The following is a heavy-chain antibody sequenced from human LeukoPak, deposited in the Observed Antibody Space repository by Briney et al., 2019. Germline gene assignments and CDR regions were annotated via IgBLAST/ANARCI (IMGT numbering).Heavy chain of an antibody. CDR3: AREPHYDFWSGRAEYNWFDP. D-gene: IGHD3-3*01. Sequence: ASVKVSCKASGYTFTGYYMHWVRQAPGQGLEWMGRINPNSGGTNYAQKFQGRVTMTRDTPISTAYMELSRLRSDDTAVYYCAREPHYDFWSGRAEYNWFDPWGQGTLVTVSS. V-gene: IGHV1-2*06. J-gene: IGHJ5*02. CDR1: GYTFTGYY. CDR2: INPNSGGT.